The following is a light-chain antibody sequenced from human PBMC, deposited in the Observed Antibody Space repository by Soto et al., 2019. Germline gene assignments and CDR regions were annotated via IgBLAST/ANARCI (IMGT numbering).Light chain of an antibody. Sequence: DIQMTQSPSSQSASVGDRVTITCRASQSINSYLNWYQQKPGKAPRPLVYAASSLQSGVPSRFSGSGSETDFTLTITSLQPDDFATYYCQQSFSTPRTFGQGTRVDI. CDR2: AAS. CDR3: QQSFSTPRT. V-gene: IGKV1-39*01. CDR1: QSINSY. J-gene: IGKJ1*01.